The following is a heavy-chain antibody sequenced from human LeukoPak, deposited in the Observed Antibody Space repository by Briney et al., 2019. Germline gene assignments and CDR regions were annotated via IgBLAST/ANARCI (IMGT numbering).Heavy chain of an antibody. D-gene: IGHD1-26*01. CDR3: ARASIVGATAAADY. CDR1: GGSFTAYY. CDR2: INHSGST. V-gene: IGHV4-34*01. J-gene: IGHJ4*02. Sequence: PSETLSLTCAVYGGSFTAYYWSWIRQPPGKGLEWIGEINHSGSTNYNPSLKSRVTISVDTSKNQFSLKLSSVTAADTAVYYCARASIVGATAAADYWGQGTLVTVSS.